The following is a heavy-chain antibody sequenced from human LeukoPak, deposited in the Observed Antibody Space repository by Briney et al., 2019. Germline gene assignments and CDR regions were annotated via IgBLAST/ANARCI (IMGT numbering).Heavy chain of an antibody. D-gene: IGHD5-18*01. J-gene: IGHJ6*03. CDR3: ARGTAMVTLDYYYMDV. Sequence: ASVKVSCKASGYTFTSYGITWVRQAPGQGLEWMGWISAYTGNTNYAQNFQGRVTMTTDTSTSTAYMELSSLRSEDTAVYYCARGTAMVTLDYYYMDVWGKGTTVTVSS. V-gene: IGHV1-18*01. CDR2: ISAYTGNT. CDR1: GYTFTSYG.